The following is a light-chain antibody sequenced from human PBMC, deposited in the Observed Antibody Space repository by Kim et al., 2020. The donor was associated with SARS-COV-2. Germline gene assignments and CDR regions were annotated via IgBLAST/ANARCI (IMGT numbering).Light chain of an antibody. Sequence: RVTSSCTGSSSNIGAGYDVHWYQQLPGTAPKLLIYGNSNRPSGVPDRFSGSKSGTSASLAITGLQAEDEAEYYCQSYDSSLSGYVFGTGTKVTVL. J-gene: IGLJ1*01. CDR2: GNS. CDR1: SSNIGAGYD. CDR3: QSYDSSLSGYV. V-gene: IGLV1-40*01.